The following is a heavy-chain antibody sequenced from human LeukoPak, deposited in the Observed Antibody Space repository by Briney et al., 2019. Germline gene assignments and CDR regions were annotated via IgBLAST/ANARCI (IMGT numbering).Heavy chain of an antibody. CDR1: GGSFSGYY. V-gene: IGHV4-34*01. CDR3: ARELSLAGFFYFYYMDV. Sequence: PSETLSLTCAVYGGSFSGYYWSWIRQPPGKGLEWIGEINHSGSTNYNPSLKSRVTISVDTSKNQFSLKLSSVTAADTAVYYCARELSLAGFFYFYYMDVWGKGTTVTVSS. CDR2: INHSGST. D-gene: IGHD6-19*01. J-gene: IGHJ6*03.